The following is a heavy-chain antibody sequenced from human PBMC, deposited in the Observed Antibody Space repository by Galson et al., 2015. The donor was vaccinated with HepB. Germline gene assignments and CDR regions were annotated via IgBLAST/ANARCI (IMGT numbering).Heavy chain of an antibody. V-gene: IGHV6-1*01. CDR3: ARDGYSSFSNWFDP. J-gene: IGHJ5*02. Sequence: CAISGDSVSSNSAAWNWIRQSPSRGLEWLGRTYYRSKWYNDYAVSVKSRITINPDTSKNQFSLQLNSVTPEDTAVYYCARDGYSSFSNWFDPWGQGTLVTVSS. D-gene: IGHD6-6*01. CDR2: TYYRSKWYN. CDR1: GDSVSSNSAA.